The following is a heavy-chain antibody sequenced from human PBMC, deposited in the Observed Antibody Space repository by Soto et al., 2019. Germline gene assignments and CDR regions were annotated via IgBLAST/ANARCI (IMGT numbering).Heavy chain of an antibody. D-gene: IGHD1-26*01. V-gene: IGHV3-23*01. CDR2: ISGSGGST. Sequence: GGSLRLSCAASGFTFSSYAMSWVRQAPGKGLEWVSAISGSGGSTYYADSVKGRFTISRDNSKNTLYLQMNSLRAEDTAVYYCAKDPRPMTHKWELPQFDYWGQGTLVTVSS. CDR1: GFTFSSYA. J-gene: IGHJ4*02. CDR3: AKDPRPMTHKWELPQFDY.